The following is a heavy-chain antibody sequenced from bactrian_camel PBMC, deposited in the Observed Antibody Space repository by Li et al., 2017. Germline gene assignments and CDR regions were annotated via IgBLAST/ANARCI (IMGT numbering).Heavy chain of an antibody. CDR1: GHTDSIDSLIT. D-gene: IGHD4*01. V-gene: IGHV3S53*01. CDR2: IDNRGST. J-gene: IGHJ4*01. Sequence: HVQLVESGGDSVQAGGTLRLSCVASGHTDSIDSLITMGWLRQAPGKEREGVTSIDNRGSTRIAESVKGRFTISQDSAKNTLYLDMNSLKPEDTGVYYCAAGWGIRPRIATLDSYEYQSWGRGPRSPSP.